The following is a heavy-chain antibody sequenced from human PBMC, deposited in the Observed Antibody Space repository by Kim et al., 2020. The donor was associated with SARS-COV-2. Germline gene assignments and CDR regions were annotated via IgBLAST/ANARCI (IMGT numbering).Heavy chain of an antibody. CDR3: ARERRSSGWGPYYYYYGMDV. V-gene: IGHV6-1*01. CDR2: TYYRSKWYN. D-gene: IGHD6-6*01. J-gene: IGHJ6*02. CDR1: GDSVSSNSAA. Sequence: SQTLSLTCAISGDSVSSNSAAWNWIRQSPSRGLEWLGRTYYRSKWYNDYAVSVKSRITINPDTSKNQFSLQLNSVTPEDTAVYYCARERRSSGWGPYYYYYGMDVWGQGTTVTVSS.